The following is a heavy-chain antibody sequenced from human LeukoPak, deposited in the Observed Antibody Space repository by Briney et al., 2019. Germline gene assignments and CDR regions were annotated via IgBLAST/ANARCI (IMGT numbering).Heavy chain of an antibody. CDR2: IYYSGST. CDR3: ARSSEGRYYYDSSGFSYYYYYMDV. J-gene: IGHJ6*03. CDR1: GGSISSYY. V-gene: IGHV4-59*01. D-gene: IGHD3-22*01. Sequence: PSGTLSLTCAVSGGSISSYYWSWIRQPPGKGLEWIGYIYYSGSTNYNPSLRSRVTISVDTSKNQFSLKLSSVTAADTAVYYCARSSEGRYYYDSSGFSYYYYYMDVWGKGTTVTISS.